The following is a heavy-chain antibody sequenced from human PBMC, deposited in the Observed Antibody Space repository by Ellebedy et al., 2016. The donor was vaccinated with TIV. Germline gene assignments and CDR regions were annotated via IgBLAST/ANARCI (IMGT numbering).Heavy chain of an antibody. CDR1: GFTFSSYP. CDR2: ISFDGSNK. J-gene: IGHJ4*02. V-gene: IGHV3-30-3*01. D-gene: IGHD2-2*01. Sequence: GGSLRLSXAASGFTFSSYPMHWVRQAPGKGLEWVAFISFDGSNKYYADSVKGRFTMSRDNSKNTLYLQMNSLRAEDTAIYYCAREGALRYCSTTSCYFYYFDYWGLGTLVTVSS. CDR3: AREGALRYCSTTSCYFYYFDY.